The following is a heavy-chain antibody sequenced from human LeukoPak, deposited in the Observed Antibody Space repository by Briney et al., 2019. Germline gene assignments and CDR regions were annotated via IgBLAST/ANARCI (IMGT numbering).Heavy chain of an antibody. CDR1: GFTFSSYE. J-gene: IGHJ6*03. CDR2: ISSSGSTI. V-gene: IGHV3-48*03. CDR3: ARIYYYMDV. Sequence: GSLRLSCAASGFTFSSYEMNWVRQAPGKGLEWVSYISSSGSTIYYADSVKGRFTISRDNAKNSLYLQMNGLRAEDTAVYYCARIYYYMDVWGKGTTVTISS.